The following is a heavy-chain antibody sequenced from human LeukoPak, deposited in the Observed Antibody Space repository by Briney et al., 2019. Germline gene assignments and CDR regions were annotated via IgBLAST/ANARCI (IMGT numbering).Heavy chain of an antibody. CDR2: ISYDGSNK. CDR1: GFTFSSYA. Sequence: GGSRRLSCAASGFTFSSYAMHWVRQAPGKGLEWVALISYDGSNKYCADSVKGRLTISRDNSKNTLYLQMNSLRAEDTAVYYCARDFTMVRGVILDYWGQGTLVTVSS. V-gene: IGHV3-30*04. J-gene: IGHJ4*02. D-gene: IGHD3-10*01. CDR3: ARDFTMVRGVILDY.